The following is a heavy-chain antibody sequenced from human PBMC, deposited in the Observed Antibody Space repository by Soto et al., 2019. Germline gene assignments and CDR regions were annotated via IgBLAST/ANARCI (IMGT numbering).Heavy chain of an antibody. CDR3: ARQLSYFDSSGYYYGGFDY. D-gene: IGHD3-22*01. Sequence: GESLKISCKGSGYSFTSYWIGWVRQMPGKGLEWMGIIYPGDSDTRYSPSFQGQVTISADKSISTAYLQWSSLKASDTAMYYCARQLSYFDSSGYYYGGFDYWGQGTLVTVSS. J-gene: IGHJ4*02. CDR2: IYPGDSDT. CDR1: GYSFTSYW. V-gene: IGHV5-51*01.